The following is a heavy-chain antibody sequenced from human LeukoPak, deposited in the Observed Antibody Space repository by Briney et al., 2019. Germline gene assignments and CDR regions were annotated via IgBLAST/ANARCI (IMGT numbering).Heavy chain of an antibody. CDR1: GDSISSSNW. Sequence: PSETLSLTCAVSGDSISSSNWWNWVRQPPGKGLEWIGEIYHSGSTHYNPSLKSRITISVDKSKNQFSLKLSSVTAADTAVYYCAGSLGYCTSNVCYLKYWGQGTLVTVSS. J-gene: IGHJ4*02. CDR2: IYHSGST. V-gene: IGHV4-4*02. D-gene: IGHD2-8*01. CDR3: AGSLGYCTSNVCYLKY.